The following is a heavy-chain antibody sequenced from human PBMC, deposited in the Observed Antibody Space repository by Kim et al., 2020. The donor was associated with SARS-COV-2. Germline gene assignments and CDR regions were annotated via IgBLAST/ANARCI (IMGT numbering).Heavy chain of an antibody. CDR3: AIPPYCSSTSCPHPTYYYGMDV. J-gene: IGHJ6*02. Sequence: SETLSLTCAVYGGSFSGYYWSWIRQPPGKGLEWIGEINHSGSTNYNPSLKSRVTISVDTSKNQFSLKLSSVTAADTAVYYCAIPPYCSSTSCPHPTYYYGMDVWGQGTPVTVSS. CDR2: INHSGST. CDR1: GGSFSGYY. D-gene: IGHD2-2*01. V-gene: IGHV4-34*01.